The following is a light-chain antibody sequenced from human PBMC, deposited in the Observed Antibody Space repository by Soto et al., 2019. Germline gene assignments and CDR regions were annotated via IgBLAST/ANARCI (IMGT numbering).Light chain of an antibody. CDR1: QSITDW. CDR3: QPYNTYAQT. J-gene: IGKJ1*01. V-gene: IGKV1-5*01. Sequence: SKMTQSRSTVDVCVGGSITKTCRDSQSITDWMACHQHKLGRAPKLLIYDASTLESGVPSGYSSRGNATDSTLTLSRPQADDFATPYCQPYNTYAQTFGQGTKVDI. CDR2: DAS.